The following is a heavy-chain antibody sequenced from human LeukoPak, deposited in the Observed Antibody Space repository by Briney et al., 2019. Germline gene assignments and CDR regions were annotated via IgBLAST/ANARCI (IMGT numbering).Heavy chain of an antibody. V-gene: IGHV4-59*01. J-gene: IGHJ4*02. Sequence: SETLSLTCTVSGGSISSYYWSWIRQPPGKGLEWIGYIYYSGSTNYNPSLKSRVTISVDTSKNQFSLKLSSVTAADTAVYYCARGGGPYRPLDYSGQGALVTVS. D-gene: IGHD3-16*01. CDR2: IYYSGST. CDR1: GGSISSYY. CDR3: ARGGGPYRPLDY.